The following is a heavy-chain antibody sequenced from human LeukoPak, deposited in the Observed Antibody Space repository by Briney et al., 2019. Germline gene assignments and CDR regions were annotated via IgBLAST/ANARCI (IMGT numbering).Heavy chain of an antibody. V-gene: IGHV4-39*01. Sequence: PSETLSLTCTVSGGSISSSSYYWGWIRQPPGKGLEWIGSIYYSGSTYYNPSLKSRVSISVDTSRNQFSLRLTSVTAADTAVYYCARVGSGVAQKYYYYGMGVWGQGITVIVSS. CDR1: GGSISSSSYY. D-gene: IGHD3-10*01. CDR3: ARVGSGVAQKYYYYGMGV. CDR2: IYYSGST. J-gene: IGHJ6*02.